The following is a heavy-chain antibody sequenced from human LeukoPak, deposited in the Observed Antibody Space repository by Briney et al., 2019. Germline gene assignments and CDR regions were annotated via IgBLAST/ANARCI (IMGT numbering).Heavy chain of an antibody. V-gene: IGHV1-69*04. Sequence: SVKVSCKASGGTFSSYAISWVRQAPGQGLEWMGRIIPILGIANYAQKFQGRVTITADKSTSTAYMELSSLRSEDMAVYYCARDPSVGATTLDWFDPWGQGTLVTVSS. CDR3: ARDPSVGATTLDWFDP. J-gene: IGHJ5*02. CDR1: GGTFSSYA. D-gene: IGHD1-26*01. CDR2: IIPILGIA.